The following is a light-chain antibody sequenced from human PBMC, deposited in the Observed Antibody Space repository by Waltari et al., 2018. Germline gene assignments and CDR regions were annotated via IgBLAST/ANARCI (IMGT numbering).Light chain of an antibody. J-gene: IGLJ2*01. Sequence: YELTQPPSVSVSPGQTATITCSGYAVPKQYTAWYQKKSGQAPLLVMFKDNERPSGIPERFSGSSSGTTVTLTINGVQAEDEADYYCQSADFSGTYPVIFGRGTRLTVL. CDR3: QSADFSGTYPVI. CDR2: KDN. CDR1: AVPKQY. V-gene: IGLV3-25*03.